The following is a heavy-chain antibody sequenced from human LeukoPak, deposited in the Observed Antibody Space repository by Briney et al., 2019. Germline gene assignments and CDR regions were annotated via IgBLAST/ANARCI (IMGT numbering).Heavy chain of an antibody. V-gene: IGHV3-11*01. Sequence: GESLTLSCAASGSTFSDYYMSWIRQAPGKGLEWVSYISSSGSTIYYADSVKGRFTISRDNAKNSLYLQMNSLRAEDTAVYYCARAVTMVRGASEYFQLWGQGTLVSVSS. CDR1: GSTFSDYY. CDR2: ISSSGSTI. J-gene: IGHJ1*01. D-gene: IGHD3-10*01. CDR3: ARAVTMVRGASEYFQL.